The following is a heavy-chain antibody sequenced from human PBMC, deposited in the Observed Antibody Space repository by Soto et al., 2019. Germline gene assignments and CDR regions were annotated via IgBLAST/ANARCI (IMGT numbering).Heavy chain of an antibody. D-gene: IGHD1-1*01. V-gene: IGHV1-8*01. CDR3: ASAFLPQLDVQAYYYYSEV. J-gene: IGHJ6*03. CDR2: MNPNSGNT. Sequence: KGQGLEWMGWMNPNSGNTGYAQKFQGRVTMTRDTSISTAYMELSSLRSEDTAVYYCASAFLPQLDVQAYYYYSEVWLNRTTDT.